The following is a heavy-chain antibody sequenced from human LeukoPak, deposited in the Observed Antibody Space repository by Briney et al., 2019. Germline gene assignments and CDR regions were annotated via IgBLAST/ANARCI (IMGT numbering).Heavy chain of an antibody. D-gene: IGHD3-3*01. V-gene: IGHV3-23*01. CDR2: LSGSGGST. Sequence: GGCLRLSCAASGFTFSSYVMSWGGQAPGKGLGWVSALSGSGGSTYYADSVKGRFTISRDNSKNTLYLQMSSLRAEHTAVYYCAKDLVPAYYDFWSGYYRPDAFDIWGQGTMVTVSS. CDR3: AKDLVPAYYDFWSGYYRPDAFDI. CDR1: GFTFSSYV. J-gene: IGHJ3*02.